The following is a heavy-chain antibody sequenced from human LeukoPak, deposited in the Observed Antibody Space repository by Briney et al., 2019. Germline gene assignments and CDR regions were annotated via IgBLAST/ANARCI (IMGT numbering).Heavy chain of an antibody. V-gene: IGHV4-30-2*01. Sequence: SQTLSLTCTVSGGSISSGGYYWSWIRQPPGKGLEWIGYIYHSGSTYYNPSLKSRVTISVDRSKNQFSLKLSSVTAADTAVYYCSSTHCSSTSCLSSDDFDIWGQGKMVTVSS. CDR3: SSTHCSSTSCLSSDDFDI. CDR2: IYHSGST. CDR1: GGSISSGGYY. J-gene: IGHJ3*02. D-gene: IGHD2-2*01.